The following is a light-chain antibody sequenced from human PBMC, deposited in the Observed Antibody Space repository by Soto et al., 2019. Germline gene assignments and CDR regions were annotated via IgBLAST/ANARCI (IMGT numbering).Light chain of an antibody. J-gene: IGKJ1*01. CDR2: DAS. CDR3: QQYNSYSRT. CDR1: QSISSW. V-gene: IGKV1-5*01. Sequence: DIQMTQSPSTLSATAGDRVTITCRASQSISSWLAWYQHKPGKAPKLLIYDASSLESGVPSRFSGSGSGTEFTLTISSLQPDDFATYYCQQYNSYSRTFGQGTKVDIK.